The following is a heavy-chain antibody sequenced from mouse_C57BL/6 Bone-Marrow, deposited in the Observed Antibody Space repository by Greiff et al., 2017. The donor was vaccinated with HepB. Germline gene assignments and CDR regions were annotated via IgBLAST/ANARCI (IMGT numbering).Heavy chain of an antibody. V-gene: IGHV1-54*01. CDR1: GYAFTNYL. CDR3: ARWGYGSSSAWFAY. Sequence: QVQLQQSGAELVRPGTSVKVSCKASGYAFTNYLIEWVKQRPGQGLEWIGVINPGRGGTNYNEKFKGKATLTADKSSSTAYMQLSSLTSEDSAVYFGARWGYGSSSAWFAYWGQGTLVTVSA. D-gene: IGHD1-1*01. CDR2: INPGRGGT. J-gene: IGHJ3*01.